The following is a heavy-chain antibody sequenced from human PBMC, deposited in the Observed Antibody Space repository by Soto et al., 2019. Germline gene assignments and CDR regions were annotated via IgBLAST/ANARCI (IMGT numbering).Heavy chain of an antibody. Sequence: SETLSLTCTVSDGSIASYSWSWLRQPPGKGLEWIGHIYSTGNSNYHSSLKSRVIMTTDTSKNQFSLNLTSVTSADTAVYYCARVGGINWFDPWGQGTLVTVSS. V-gene: IGHV4-59*01. CDR1: DGSIASYS. D-gene: IGHD3-16*01. J-gene: IGHJ5*02. CDR3: ARVGGINWFDP. CDR2: IYSTGNS.